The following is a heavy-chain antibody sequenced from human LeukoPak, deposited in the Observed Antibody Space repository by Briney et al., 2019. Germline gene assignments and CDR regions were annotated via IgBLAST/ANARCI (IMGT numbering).Heavy chain of an antibody. CDR1: GFTFSTYW. Sequence: GGSLRLSCAASGFTFSTYWMHWVRQAPGKGLVWVSHINSDVRSTSYADSVKGRFTISRDNAKNSLYLRMNSLRVEDTAFYYCAKDNRRHYTSGPNPDSLHWGQGALVTVSS. D-gene: IGHD6-19*01. V-gene: IGHV3-74*01. CDR2: INSDVRST. J-gene: IGHJ4*02. CDR3: AKDNRRHYTSGPNPDSLH.